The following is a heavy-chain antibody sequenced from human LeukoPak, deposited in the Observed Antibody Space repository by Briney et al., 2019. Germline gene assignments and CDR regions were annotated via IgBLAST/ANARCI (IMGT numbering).Heavy chain of an antibody. CDR1: GGSISSYY. CDR2: IYTSGST. J-gene: IGHJ6*03. Sequence: SETLSLTCTVSGGSISSYYWSWIRQPAGKGLEWIGRIYTSGSTNYNPSLKSRVTMSVDTSKNQFSLKLSSVTAADTAVYYCARGYCSGGSCYSSYYYSYMDVWGKGTTVTVSS. CDR3: ARGYCSGGSCYSSYYYSYMDV. D-gene: IGHD2-15*01. V-gene: IGHV4-4*07.